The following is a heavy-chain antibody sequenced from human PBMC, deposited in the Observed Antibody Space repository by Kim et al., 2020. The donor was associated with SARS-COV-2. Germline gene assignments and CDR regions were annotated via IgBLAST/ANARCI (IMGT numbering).Heavy chain of an antibody. D-gene: IGHD3-3*01. J-gene: IGHJ6*02. CDR3: AKGPSQSYITIFDNYYYYYGMDV. CDR1: GFTFSSYA. Sequence: GGSLRLSCAASGFTFSSYAMSWVRQAPGKGLEWVSAISGSGGSTYYADSVKGRFTISRDNSKNTLYLQMNSLRAEDTAVYYCAKGPSQSYITIFDNYYYYYGMDVWGQGTTVTVSS. CDR2: ISGSGGST. V-gene: IGHV3-23*01.